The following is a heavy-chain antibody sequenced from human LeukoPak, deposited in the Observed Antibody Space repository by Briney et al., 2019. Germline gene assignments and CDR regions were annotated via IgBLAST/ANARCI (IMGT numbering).Heavy chain of an antibody. CDR2: ISYDGSNK. J-gene: IGHJ6*02. D-gene: IGHD4-23*01. CDR1: GFTFSSYA. V-gene: IGHV3-30-3*01. Sequence: GGSLRLSCAASGFTFSSYAMHWVRQAPGKGLEWVAVISYDGSNKYYADSVKGRFTISRDNSKNTLYLQMNSLRAEDTAVYYCATDRSSGGNPPYCYGMDVWGQGTTVTVSS. CDR3: ATDRSSGGNPPYCYGMDV.